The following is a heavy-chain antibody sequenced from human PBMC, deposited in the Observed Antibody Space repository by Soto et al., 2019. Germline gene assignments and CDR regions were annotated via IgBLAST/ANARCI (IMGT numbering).Heavy chain of an antibody. CDR2: IIPIFGTA. CDR3: ARGSPYYDILTGYYNNWFDP. D-gene: IGHD3-9*01. V-gene: IGHV1-69*13. CDR1: GGTFSSYA. Sequence: SVKVSCKASGGTFSSYAISWVRQAPGQGLEWMGGIIPIFGTANYAQKFQGRVTITADESTSTAYMELSSLRSEDTAVYYCARGSPYYDILTGYYNNWFDPWGQGTLVTAPQ. J-gene: IGHJ5*02.